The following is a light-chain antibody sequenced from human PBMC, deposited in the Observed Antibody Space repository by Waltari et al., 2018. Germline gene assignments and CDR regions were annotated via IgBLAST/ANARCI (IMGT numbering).Light chain of an antibody. CDR1: SSDVGGYNF. Sequence: QSALTQPASVSGSPGQSITISCTGTSSDVGGYNFVSWYQQHPGKVPKLIIYDVTNRPSCVSHRFSGSKSGNTASLTISGLQAEDEAYYYCSSYTTSSTYVFGTGTKVTVL. J-gene: IGLJ1*01. V-gene: IGLV2-14*03. CDR3: SSYTTSSTYV. CDR2: DVT.